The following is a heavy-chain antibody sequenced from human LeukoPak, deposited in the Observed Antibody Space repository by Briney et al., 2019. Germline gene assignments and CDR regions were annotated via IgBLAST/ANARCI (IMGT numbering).Heavy chain of an antibody. CDR2: ISSSGSTI. J-gene: IGHJ6*03. V-gene: IGHV3-11*04. CDR1: GFTLSDYY. Sequence: GGSLRLSCAASGFTLSDYYMSWIRQAPGKGLEWVSYISSSGSTIYYADSVKGRFTISRDNSKNTLYLQMNSLRAGDTAVYYCAKESGAGTTSYYMDVWGKGTTVTVSS. CDR3: AKESGAGTTSYYMDV. D-gene: IGHD1-7*01.